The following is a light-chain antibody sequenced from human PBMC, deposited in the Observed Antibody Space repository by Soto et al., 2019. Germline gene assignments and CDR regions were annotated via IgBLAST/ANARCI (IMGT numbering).Light chain of an antibody. J-gene: IGKJ1*01. Sequence: EIVLTQSPGTLSLSPGEGPTLSCRASQSVSSSYLDWYQQKPGQAPRLLIYGASTRATGIPDRFSGSGSGTDFTLTISRLEPEDFAVYYCQQYGSSGTFGQGTKVDIK. CDR1: QSVSSSY. CDR2: GAS. V-gene: IGKV3-20*01. CDR3: QQYGSSGT.